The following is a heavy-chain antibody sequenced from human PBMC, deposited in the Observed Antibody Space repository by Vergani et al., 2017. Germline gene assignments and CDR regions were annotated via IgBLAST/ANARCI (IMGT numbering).Heavy chain of an antibody. V-gene: IGHV4-34*01. CDR3: ARSWSSSSAFDI. CDR1: GGSFSGYY. CDR2: INHSGST. D-gene: IGHD6-6*01. Sequence: QVQLQQWGAGLLKPSETLSLTCAVYGGSFSGYYWSWIRQPPGKGLEWIGEINHSGSTNYNPSLKSRVTISVDTSKNQFSLKLSSVTAADTAVYYCARSWSSSSAFDIWSQGTMVTVSS. J-gene: IGHJ3*02.